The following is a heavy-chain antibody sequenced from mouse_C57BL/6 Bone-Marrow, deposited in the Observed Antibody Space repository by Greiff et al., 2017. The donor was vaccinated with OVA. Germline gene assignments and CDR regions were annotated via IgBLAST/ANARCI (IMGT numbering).Heavy chain of an antibody. CDR1: GFNIKNTY. J-gene: IGHJ1*03. D-gene: IGHD1-1*01. CDR3: AREPNYYGSSCSYWYFDV. V-gene: IGHV14-3*01. Sequence: EVQLQQSVAELVRPGASVKLSCTASGFNIKNTYMHWVKQRPEQGLEWIGRIDPANGNTKYAPQFQGKATITADTSSNTAYLQLSSLTSEDTAIYYCAREPNYYGSSCSYWYFDVWGTGTTVTVSS. CDR2: IDPANGNT.